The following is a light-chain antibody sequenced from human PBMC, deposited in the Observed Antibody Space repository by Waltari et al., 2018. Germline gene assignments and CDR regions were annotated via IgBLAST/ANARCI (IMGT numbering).Light chain of an antibody. CDR3: CSFATNSIVI. V-gene: IGLV2-23*02. CDR2: EVN. J-gene: IGLJ2*01. Sequence: QSALTQPASVSGSPGQSITISCSGTGRDVGSYNLLSWYQQHPGKAPKLIIYEVNMRPSGVSDRFSGSKSGVTASLTISGLQAEDEAVYFCCSFATNSIVIFGGGTKLTVL. CDR1: GRDVGSYNL.